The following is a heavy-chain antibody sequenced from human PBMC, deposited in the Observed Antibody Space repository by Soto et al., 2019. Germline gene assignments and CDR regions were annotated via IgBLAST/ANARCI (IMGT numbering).Heavy chain of an antibody. CDR3: ARDLSPRCCLDY. CDR2: IWYDGSNK. CDR1: GFTFRSSG. V-gene: IGHV3-33*01. J-gene: IGHJ4*02. Sequence: ESGGGVVQPGRSLRLSCAASGFTFRSSGMHWVRQAPGKGLEWVAVIWYDGSNKYYADSVKGRFTISRDNSKNTLYLQMNSLRAEDTAVDYCARDLSPRCCLDYCGQRTMFTVCS.